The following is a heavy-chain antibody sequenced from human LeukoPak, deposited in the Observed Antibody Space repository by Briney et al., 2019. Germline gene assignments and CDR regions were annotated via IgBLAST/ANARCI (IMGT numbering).Heavy chain of an antibody. CDR2: ISAYNGNT. Sequence: GASVKVSCKASGYTFTSYGISWVRQAPGQGLEWMGWISAYNGNTNYAQKLQGRVTMTTDTSTSTAYMELRSLRSDDTAVYYCASLRGYMITFGGVIPGYFDYWGQGTLVTVSS. J-gene: IGHJ4*02. CDR1: GYTFTSYG. V-gene: IGHV1-18*01. D-gene: IGHD3-16*02. CDR3: ASLRGYMITFGGVIPGYFDY.